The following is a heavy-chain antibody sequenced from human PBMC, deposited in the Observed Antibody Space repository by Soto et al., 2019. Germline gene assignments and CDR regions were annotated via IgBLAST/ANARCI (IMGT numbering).Heavy chain of an antibody. D-gene: IGHD1-26*01. CDR2: INPSVGST. V-gene: IGHV1-46*03. CDR3: ASTLGARFDY. Sequence: GSVKVSCKASGYTFPSPKMHWGRQAPGQGLEWMGVINPSVGSTTYAQKFQGRVTMTRDTSTSTVYMEVSSLRSEDTAVYYCASTLGARFDYWGQGTLVTVSS. CDR1: GYTFPSPK. J-gene: IGHJ4*02.